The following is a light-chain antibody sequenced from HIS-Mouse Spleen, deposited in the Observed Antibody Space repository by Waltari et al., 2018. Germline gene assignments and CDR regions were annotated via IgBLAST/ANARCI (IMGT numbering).Light chain of an antibody. V-gene: IGLV3-19*01. CDR2: GKN. CDR3: NSRDSSGNHWV. CDR1: SLRSYY. J-gene: IGLJ3*02. Sequence: SSELTQDPAVSVALGQTVRIPCQGDSLRSYYESWYQQKPGQAPVLVIYGKNNRPSGIPDRFSGSSSGNTASLTITGAQAEDEADYYCNSRDSSGNHWVFGGGTKLTVL.